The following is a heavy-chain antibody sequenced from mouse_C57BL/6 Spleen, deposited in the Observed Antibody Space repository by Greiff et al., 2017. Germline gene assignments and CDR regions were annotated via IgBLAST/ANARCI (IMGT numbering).Heavy chain of an antibody. CDR1: GFSLTSYG. CDR2: IWSGGST. J-gene: IGHJ4*01. Sequence: QVQLKESGPGLVQPSQSLSITCTVSGFSLTSYGVHWVRQSPGKGLEWLGVIWSGGSTDYNAAFISRLSISKDNSKSQVFFKMNSLQADDTAIYYCARQGYYGSSYGYAMDYWGQGTSVTVSS. D-gene: IGHD1-1*01. CDR3: ARQGYYGSSYGYAMDY. V-gene: IGHV2-2*01.